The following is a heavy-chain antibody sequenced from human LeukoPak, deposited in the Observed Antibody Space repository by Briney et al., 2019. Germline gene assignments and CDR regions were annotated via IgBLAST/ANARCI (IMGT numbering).Heavy chain of an antibody. CDR1: GFIFSSYS. CDR2: ISSDSRTI. V-gene: IGHV3-48*02. J-gene: IGHJ4*02. CDR3: ARYGSGTSYITNYFDY. Sequence: PGGSLRLSCAASGFIFSSYSMNWVRQAPGKGLEWVSYISSDSRTIYYADSVKGRFTISRDNAKNSLYLQMKSLRDEDTAVYYCARYGSGTSYITNYFDYWGQGTLVTVSS. D-gene: IGHD3-10*01.